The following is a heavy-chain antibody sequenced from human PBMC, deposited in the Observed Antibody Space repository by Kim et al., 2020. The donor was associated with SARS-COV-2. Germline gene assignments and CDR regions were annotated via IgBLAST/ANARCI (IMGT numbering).Heavy chain of an antibody. D-gene: IGHD5-18*01. CDR3: ARDRPGHTAMVSGAFDI. CDR1: GGSISSYY. J-gene: IGHJ3*02. V-gene: IGHV4-59*13. Sequence: SETLSLTCTVSGGSISSYYWSWIRQPPGKGLEWIGYIYYSGSTNYNPSLKSRVTISVDTSKNQFSLKLSSVTAADTAVYYCARDRPGHTAMVSGAFDIWGQGTMVTVSS. CDR2: IYYSGST.